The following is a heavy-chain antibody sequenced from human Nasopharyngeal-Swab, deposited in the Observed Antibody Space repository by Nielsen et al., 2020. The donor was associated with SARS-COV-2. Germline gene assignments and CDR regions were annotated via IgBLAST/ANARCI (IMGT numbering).Heavy chain of an antibody. CDR3: ARGNGAFDY. CDR2: INHSGST. V-gene: IGHV4-34*01. D-gene: IGHD4-17*01. CDR1: GGSFSGYY. Sequence: SETLSLTCAVYGGSFSGYYWSWIRQPPGKGLEWIGEINHSGSTNYNPSLKSRVTISVDTSKNQFSLKLSSVTAADTAVYYCARGNGAFDYWGPGTLVTVSS. J-gene: IGHJ4*02.